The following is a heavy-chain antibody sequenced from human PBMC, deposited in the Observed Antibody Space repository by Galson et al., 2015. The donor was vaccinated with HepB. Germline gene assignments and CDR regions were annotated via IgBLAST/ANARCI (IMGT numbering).Heavy chain of an antibody. V-gene: IGHV3-30*04. J-gene: IGHJ4*02. CDR3: ARDPDDTEGYYMTFEY. Sequence: RLSCAASGFSFSDFAMHWVRXAPGKGLEXXXIISYDGKHKYYADSVMGRFTISRDISKNTLYLQMNNLKAKDTAIYYCARDPDDTEGYYMTFEYWGQGTLVSVSS. CDR1: GFSFSDFA. CDR2: ISYDGKHK. D-gene: IGHD1-26*01.